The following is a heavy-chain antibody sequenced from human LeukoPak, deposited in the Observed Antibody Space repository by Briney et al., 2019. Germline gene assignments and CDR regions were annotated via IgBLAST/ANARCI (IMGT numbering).Heavy chain of an antibody. CDR1: GFTFSSYG. Sequence: PGRSLRLSCAASGFTFSSYGMHWVRQAPGKGLEWVAVISYDGSNKYYADSVKGRFTISRDNSKNTLYLQMNSLRAEDTAVYYCARLPAYYYGMDVWGQGTTVTVSS. CDR2: ISYDGSNK. V-gene: IGHV3-30*03. CDR3: ARLPAYYYGMDV. J-gene: IGHJ6*02.